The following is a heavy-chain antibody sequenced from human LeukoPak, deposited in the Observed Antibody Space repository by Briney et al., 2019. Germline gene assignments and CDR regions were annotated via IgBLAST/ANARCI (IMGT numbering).Heavy chain of an antibody. D-gene: IGHD6-13*01. CDR3: ALLPRYSSSWYAIDY. Sequence: ASVKVSCKASGYTFTGYYMHWVRQAPGQGLEWMGRINPNSGGTNYAQKFQGRVTMTRDTSISTAYMELSRLRSDDTAVYYCALLPRYSSSWYAIDYWGQGTLVTVSS. J-gene: IGHJ4*02. V-gene: IGHV1-2*06. CDR2: INPNSGGT. CDR1: GYTFTGYY.